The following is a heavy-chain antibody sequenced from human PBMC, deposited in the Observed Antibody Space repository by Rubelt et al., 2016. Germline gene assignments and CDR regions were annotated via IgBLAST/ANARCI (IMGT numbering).Heavy chain of an antibody. V-gene: IGHV1-46*01. Sequence: QVQLVQSGAEVKKPGASVKVSCKASGYTFTSYYMHWVRQAPGQGLEWMGIINPSGGSTRYAQKFQGRVTMTRDTSTSTVYMELSSLRSEDTAVYYCARGGLSELLWFGESRIDYWGQGTLVTVSS. CDR1: GYTFTSYY. D-gene: IGHD3-10*01. CDR3: ARGGLSELLWFGESRIDY. CDR2: INPSGGST. J-gene: IGHJ4*02.